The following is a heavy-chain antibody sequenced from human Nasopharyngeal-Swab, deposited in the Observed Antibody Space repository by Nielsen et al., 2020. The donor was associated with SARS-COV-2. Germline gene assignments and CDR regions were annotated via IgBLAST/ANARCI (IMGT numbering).Heavy chain of an antibody. V-gene: IGHV4-4*07. D-gene: IGHD3-22*01. CDR3: ARGTYYYDSSGPAFDY. Sequence: SETLSLTCTVSGGSISSYYWSWIRQPAGKGLEWIGRIYTSGSTNYNPSLKSRVTMSVDTSKNQFSLKLSSVTVADTAVYYCARGTYYYDSSGPAFDYWGQGTLVTVSS. J-gene: IGHJ4*02. CDR1: GGSISSYY. CDR2: IYTSGST.